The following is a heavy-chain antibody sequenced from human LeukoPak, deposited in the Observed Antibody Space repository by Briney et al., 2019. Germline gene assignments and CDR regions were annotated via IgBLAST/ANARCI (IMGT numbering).Heavy chain of an antibody. J-gene: IGHJ4*02. CDR2: ISSDGSNK. Sequence: GRSLRLSCAASGFTFRTYGLHWVRQPPGKGLEWVAVISSDGSNKYYADSVRGRFIISRDNSKNTLYLQMNSLRAEDTAVYYCAKNGYIAGHTYVDYWGQGTLVTVSS. CDR3: AKNGYIAGHTYVDY. CDR1: GFTFRTYG. D-gene: IGHD6-13*01. V-gene: IGHV3-30*18.